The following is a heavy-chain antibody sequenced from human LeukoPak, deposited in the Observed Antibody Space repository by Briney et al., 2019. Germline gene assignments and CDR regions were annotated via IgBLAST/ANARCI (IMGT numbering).Heavy chain of an antibody. CDR1: GFTFSSYA. CDR3: ARGGINMGYDSNALDY. V-gene: IGHV3-64*01. J-gene: IGHJ4*02. Sequence: QPGGSLRLSCAASGFTFSSYAMHWVRQAPGKGLEYVSAISSNGGSTYYANSVKGRFTISRDNSKDTVHLQMASLRDEDKGVYYCARGGINMGYDSNALDYWGQGTLVTVTS. D-gene: IGHD3-22*01. CDR2: ISSNGGST.